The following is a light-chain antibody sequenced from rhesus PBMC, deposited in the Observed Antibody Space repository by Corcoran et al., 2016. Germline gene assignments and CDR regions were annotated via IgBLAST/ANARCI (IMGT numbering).Light chain of an antibody. CDR3: QQYSSSPYS. Sequence: DIQMTQSPSSLSASVGDTVTITCRASQSISSWLAWYQQKPGKAPKLLIYKASRLQSGVPSRFSGSGSGTDFTLTIRRLQSEDFATYFCQQYSSSPYSFGQGTKVEIK. V-gene: IGKV1-22*01. CDR2: KAS. CDR1: QSISSW. J-gene: IGKJ2*01.